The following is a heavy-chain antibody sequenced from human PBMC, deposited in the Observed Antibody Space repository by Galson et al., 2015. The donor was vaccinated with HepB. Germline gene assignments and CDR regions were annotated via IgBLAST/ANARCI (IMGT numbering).Heavy chain of an antibody. CDR3: ARAPGYNWNDLGASEY. D-gene: IGHD1-1*01. Sequence: SLRLSCAVSGFTFDNYWMNWVRQAPGKGLEWVANIKQDGSEKDYVDSVKGRFTISRDNAENLLYLKMNGLRAEDTAVYYCARAPGYNWNDLGASEYWGQGTLVTVSS. J-gene: IGHJ4*02. CDR1: GFTFDNYW. CDR2: IKQDGSEK. V-gene: IGHV3-7*03.